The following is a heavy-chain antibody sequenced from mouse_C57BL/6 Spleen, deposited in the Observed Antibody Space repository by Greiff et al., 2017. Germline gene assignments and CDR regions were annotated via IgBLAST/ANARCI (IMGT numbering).Heavy chain of an antibody. CDR1: GYTFTDYY. Sequence: VQLQESGPELVKPGASVKISCKASGYTFTDYYINWVKQRPGQGLEWIGLIYPGSCNTTYNEKFKGKATLTVDTSSSTAYMQLSSLTSEDSAVYFCARGAPYYFDYWGQGTTLTVSS. V-gene: IGHV1-84*01. CDR2: IYPGSCNT. J-gene: IGHJ2*01. CDR3: ARGAPYYFDY.